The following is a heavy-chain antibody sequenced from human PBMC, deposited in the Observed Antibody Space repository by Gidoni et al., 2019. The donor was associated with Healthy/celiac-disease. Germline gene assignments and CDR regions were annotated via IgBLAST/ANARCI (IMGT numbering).Heavy chain of an antibody. V-gene: IGHV3-21*01. CDR2: ISSSSSYI. CDR1: GFTFSSYS. CDR3: ARLSGTVEVGRDYYYYGMDV. J-gene: IGHJ6*02. D-gene: IGHD1-1*01. Sequence: EVQLVESGGGLVKPGGSLRLSCAASGFTFSSYSMNWVRQAPGKGLEWVSSISSSSSYIYYADSVKGRFTISRDNAKNSLYLQMNSLRAEDTAVYYCARLSGTVEVGRDYYYYGMDVWGQGTTVTVSS.